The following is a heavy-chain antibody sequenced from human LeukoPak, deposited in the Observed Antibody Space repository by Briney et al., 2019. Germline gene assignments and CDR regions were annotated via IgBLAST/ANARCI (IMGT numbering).Heavy chain of an antibody. Sequence: SETLSLTCAVYGGSFSGYYWSWIRQPPGKGLEWIGEINHSGSTNYNPSLKSRVTISVDTSKNQFSLKLSSVTAADTAVYYCARSGALVYWGQGTLVTVSS. J-gene: IGHJ4*02. CDR1: GGSFSGYY. CDR3: ARSGALVY. CDR2: INHSGST. V-gene: IGHV4-34*01. D-gene: IGHD7-27*01.